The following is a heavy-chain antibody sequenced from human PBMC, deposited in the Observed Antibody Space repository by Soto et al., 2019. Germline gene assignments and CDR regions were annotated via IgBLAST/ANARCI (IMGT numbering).Heavy chain of an antibody. Sequence: GGSLRLSCAASGFTFSSYGMHWVRQAPGKGLEWVAVIWYDGSNKYYADSVKGRFTISRDNSKNTLYLQMNSLRAEDTAVYYCARGGAGITIFGVVTANFDYWGQGTLVTVSS. CDR1: GFTFSSYG. CDR3: ARGGAGITIFGVVTANFDY. V-gene: IGHV3-33*01. CDR2: IWYDGSNK. J-gene: IGHJ4*02. D-gene: IGHD3-3*01.